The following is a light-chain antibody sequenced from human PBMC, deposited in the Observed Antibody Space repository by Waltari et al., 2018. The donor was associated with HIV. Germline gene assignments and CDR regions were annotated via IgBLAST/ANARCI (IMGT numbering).Light chain of an antibody. Sequence: QTVVTQEPSFSVSPGGTVTLTCGLSSGSVSTPNYPNWYPQTPGQAPRTILYTTNTRSSGVPDRFSGSILGNKAALTITGAQADDESDYYCVLYMGSVGWVFGGGTRLTVL. CDR2: TTN. V-gene: IGLV8-61*01. CDR3: VLYMGSVGWV. J-gene: IGLJ3*02. CDR1: SGSVSTPNY.